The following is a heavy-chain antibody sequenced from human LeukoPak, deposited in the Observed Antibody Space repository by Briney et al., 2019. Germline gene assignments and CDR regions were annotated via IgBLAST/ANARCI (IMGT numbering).Heavy chain of an antibody. CDR2: INPNSGGT. CDR3: ATPPPVAGHYGMDV. D-gene: IGHD6-19*01. J-gene: IGHJ6*02. CDR1: GYTFTGYY. V-gene: IGHV1-2*04. Sequence: ASVKVSCKASGYTFTGYYMHWVRQAPGQGLEWMGWINPNSGGTNYAQKFQGWVTMTRDTSISTAYMELSRLRSDDTAVYYCATPPPVAGHYGMDVWGQGTTVTVSS.